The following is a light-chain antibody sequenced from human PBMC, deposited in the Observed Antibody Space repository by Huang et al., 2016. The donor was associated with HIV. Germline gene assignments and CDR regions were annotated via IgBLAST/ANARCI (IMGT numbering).Light chain of an antibody. Sequence: EIVLTQSPATLSLSPGERATLSCRASQSVSSYLAWYQPKPGQAPRLLIYDASNRATGIPARFSGSGSGTDFTLTISSLEPEDFAVYYCQQRLTFGPGTKVDIK. CDR3: QQRLT. V-gene: IGKV3-11*01. CDR1: QSVSSY. CDR2: DAS. J-gene: IGKJ3*01.